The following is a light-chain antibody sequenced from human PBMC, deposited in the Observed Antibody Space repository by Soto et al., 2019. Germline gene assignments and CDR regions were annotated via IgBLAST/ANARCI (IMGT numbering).Light chain of an antibody. CDR1: QSVNIY. CDR2: GAS. Sequence: EIVMTQSPATLSVSPGERATLSCRASQSVNIYLAWYQQKPGQAPRLLIFGASSRATGIPARFSGSGSGIEFNLTISSLQSEDFAVYFCQQYDDWLRLTFGGGTKVDIK. J-gene: IGKJ4*01. V-gene: IGKV3D-15*01. CDR3: QQYDDWLRLT.